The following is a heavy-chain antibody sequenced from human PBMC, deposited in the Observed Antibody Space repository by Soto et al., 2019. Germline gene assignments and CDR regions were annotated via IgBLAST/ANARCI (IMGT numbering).Heavy chain of an antibody. CDR3: AREGSSTWFDP. D-gene: IGHD1-26*01. CDR1: GGSFSGYY. CDR2: INHSGST. J-gene: IGHJ5*02. Sequence: SETLSLICAVYGGSFSGYYWSWIRQPPGKGLEWIGEINHSGSTNYNPSLKSRVTISVDTSKNQFSLKLSSVTAADTAVYYCAREGSSTWFDPWGQGTLVTVSS. V-gene: IGHV4-34*01.